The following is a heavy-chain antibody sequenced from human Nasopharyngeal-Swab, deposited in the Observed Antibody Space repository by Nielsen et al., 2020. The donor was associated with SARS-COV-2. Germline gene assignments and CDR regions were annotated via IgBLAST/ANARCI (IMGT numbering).Heavy chain of an antibody. CDR3: ATVDLSSRQRVAFDI. CDR2: FDPEDGET. Sequence: SVTDSCKVSGYTHTELSMHWVRQPPAKGLEWMGGFDPEDGETIYAQKFQGRVTMTEDTSTDTAYMELSSLRSEDTAVYYCATVDLSSRQRVAFDIWGQGTMVTVSS. V-gene: IGHV1-24*01. CDR1: GYTHTELS. D-gene: IGHD2/OR15-2a*01. J-gene: IGHJ3*02.